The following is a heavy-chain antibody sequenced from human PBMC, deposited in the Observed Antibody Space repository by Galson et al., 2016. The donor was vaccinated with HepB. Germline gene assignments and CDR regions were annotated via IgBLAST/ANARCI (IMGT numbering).Heavy chain of an antibody. Sequence: SLRLSCAASGFTFSSYSMNWVRQAPGEGLEWVSYISSSGRIIYYADSVKGRFTISRDNANNSLYLQMNSLRAEDTAVYYCARDLVGTFYYYGMDVWGQGTTVTVSS. D-gene: IGHD2-21*02. CDR1: GFTFSSYS. J-gene: IGHJ6*02. CDR2: ISSSGRII. V-gene: IGHV3-48*01. CDR3: ARDLVGTFYYYGMDV.